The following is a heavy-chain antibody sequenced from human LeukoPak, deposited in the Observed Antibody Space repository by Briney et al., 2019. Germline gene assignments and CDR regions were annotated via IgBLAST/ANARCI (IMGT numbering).Heavy chain of an antibody. J-gene: IGHJ4*02. CDR3: ARGGFGDYNEF. Sequence: ASVKVSRKASGFTFSSYGINWVRQAPGQGLEWMAWISAYNGDTISAQSLQGRVTVTRDTSTTTVYMELRRLRSDDPAVYYCARGGFGDYNEFWGQGTLVTVSS. CDR2: ISAYNGDT. V-gene: IGHV1-18*01. D-gene: IGHD3-10*01. CDR1: GFTFSSYG.